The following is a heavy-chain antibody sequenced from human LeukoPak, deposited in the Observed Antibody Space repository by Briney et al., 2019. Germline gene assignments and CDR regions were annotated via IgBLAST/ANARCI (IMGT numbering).Heavy chain of an antibody. CDR2: IYYSGST. Sequence: SETLSLTCTVSGGAMSSYYWSWIRQPPGKGLEWIGYIYYSGSTKYNPSLKSRVTISVDTSKNQFSLKLSSVTAADTAVYYCARGARAGYNLEPFDYWGQGTLVTVSS. V-gene: IGHV4-59*08. CDR3: ARGARAGYNLEPFDY. J-gene: IGHJ4*02. CDR1: GGAMSSYY. D-gene: IGHD5-24*01.